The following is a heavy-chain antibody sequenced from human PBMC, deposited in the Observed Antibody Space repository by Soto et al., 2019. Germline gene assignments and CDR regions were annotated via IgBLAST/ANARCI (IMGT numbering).Heavy chain of an antibody. CDR2: IDPTDSYT. V-gene: IGHV5-10-1*01. CDR3: ARPRMGMAVAGFDY. Sequence: GESLKISCQGSGYSFTTYWISGVRQMPGKGLECMGRIDPTDSYTDYSPSFEGHVTMSVDRSITTAYLQWSSRKASDPAMYYCARPRMGMAVAGFDYWGQGTLVTVSS. D-gene: IGHD6-19*01. J-gene: IGHJ4*02. CDR1: GYSFTTYW.